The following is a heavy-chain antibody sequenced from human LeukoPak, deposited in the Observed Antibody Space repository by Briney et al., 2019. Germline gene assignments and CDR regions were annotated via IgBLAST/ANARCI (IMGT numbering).Heavy chain of an antibody. CDR2: INPNSGGT. CDR3: ARDQGIAVFKGGLNWFDP. J-gene: IGHJ5*02. CDR1: GYTFTGYY. Sequence: ASVKVSCTASGYTFTGYYMHWVRQAPGQGLEWMGWINPNSGGTNYAQKFQGRVTMTRDTSISTAYMELSRLRSDDTAVYYYARDQGIAVFKGGLNWFDPWGQGTLVTVSS. V-gene: IGHV1-2*02. D-gene: IGHD6-19*01.